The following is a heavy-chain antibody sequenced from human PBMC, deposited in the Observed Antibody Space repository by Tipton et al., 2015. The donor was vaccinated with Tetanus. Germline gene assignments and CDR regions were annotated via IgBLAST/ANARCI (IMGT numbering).Heavy chain of an antibody. Sequence: SLRLSCAASGFTFSSYWMSWVRQAPGKGLEWVANIKQDGSEKYYVDSVKGRFTISRDNAKNSLYLQMNSLRAEDTAVYYCARDDSSISPLLDAFDIWGQGTMVTVSS. CDR2: IKQDGSEK. D-gene: IGHD6-13*01. J-gene: IGHJ3*02. V-gene: IGHV3-7*03. CDR1: GFTFSSYW. CDR3: ARDDSSISPLLDAFDI.